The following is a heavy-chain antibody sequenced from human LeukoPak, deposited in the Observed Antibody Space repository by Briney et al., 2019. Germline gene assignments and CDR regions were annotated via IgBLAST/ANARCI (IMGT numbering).Heavy chain of an antibody. J-gene: IGHJ4*02. CDR1: GGSISSGSYY. CDR3: ARDIRGDFLIDY. CDR2: IYTSGST. Sequence: SETLSLTCTVSGGSISSGSYYWSRIRQPAGKGLEWIGRIYTSGSTNYNPSLKSRVTISVDTSKNQFSLKLSSVTAADTAVYYCARDIRGDFLIDYWGQGTLVTVSS. D-gene: IGHD2-21*01. V-gene: IGHV4-61*02.